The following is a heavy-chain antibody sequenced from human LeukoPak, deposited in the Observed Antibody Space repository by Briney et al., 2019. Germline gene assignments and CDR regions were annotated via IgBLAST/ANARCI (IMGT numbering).Heavy chain of an antibody. Sequence: PSETLSLTCTVSGGSISSYYWGWIRQPPGKGLEWIGSINYSGYNYYNPSLKSRVTISVDTSKNQFSLKLTSVTAADTAVYYCARVYGPVNYWGQGTLVTVSS. CDR1: GGSISSYY. CDR3: ARVYGPVNY. D-gene: IGHD2-8*01. J-gene: IGHJ4*02. CDR2: INYSGYN. V-gene: IGHV4-39*07.